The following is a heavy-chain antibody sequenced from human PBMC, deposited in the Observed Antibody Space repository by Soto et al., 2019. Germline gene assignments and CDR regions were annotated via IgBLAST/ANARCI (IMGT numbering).Heavy chain of an antibody. J-gene: IGHJ5*02. V-gene: IGHV4-34*01. D-gene: IGHD2-2*02. CDR2: IYHSGST. Sequence: PSETLSLTCAVYGGSFSGYYWSWIRQPPGKGLEWIGEIYHSGSTNYNPSLKSRVTISVDTSRNHFSLNLTSVTAADTAVYYCAGHGGGYCTSSTCHMAGWFDPWGQGTQVTVSS. CDR3: AGHGGGYCTSSTCHMAGWFDP. CDR1: GGSFSGYY.